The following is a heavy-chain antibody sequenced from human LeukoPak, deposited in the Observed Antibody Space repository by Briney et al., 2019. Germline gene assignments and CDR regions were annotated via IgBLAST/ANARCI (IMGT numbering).Heavy chain of an antibody. J-gene: IGHJ4*02. D-gene: IGHD3-22*01. CDR2: ISGSGGST. CDR1: GFTFSSYA. CDR3: AKDSSYYDSSGYPD. Sequence: GGSLRLSCAASGFTFSSYAMSWVRQAPGKGLEWVSAISGSGGSTYYADSVKGRFTISRDNAKNSLYLQMNSLRAEDTALYYCAKDSSYYDSSGYPDWGQGTLVTVSS. V-gene: IGHV3-23*01.